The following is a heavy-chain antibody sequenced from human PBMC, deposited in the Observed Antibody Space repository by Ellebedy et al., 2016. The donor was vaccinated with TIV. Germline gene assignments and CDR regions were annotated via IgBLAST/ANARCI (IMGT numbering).Heavy chain of an antibody. Sequence: ASVKVSCXASGYTFTSYDINWVRQATGQGLEWMGWMNPNSGNTGYAQKFQGRVTMTRNTSISTAYMELSSLRSEDTAVYYCARAGITGYQLLVEYYMDVWGKGTTVTVSS. CDR2: MNPNSGNT. CDR1: GYTFTSYD. V-gene: IGHV1-8*01. J-gene: IGHJ6*03. CDR3: ARAGITGYQLLVEYYMDV. D-gene: IGHD2-2*01.